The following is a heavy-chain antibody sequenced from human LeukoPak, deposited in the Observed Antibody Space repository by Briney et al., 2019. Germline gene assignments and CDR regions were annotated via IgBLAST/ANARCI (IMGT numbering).Heavy chain of an antibody. CDR1: GGSFSGYY. Sequence: KPSGTLSLTCAVYGGSFSGYYWSWIRQPPGKGLEGIGEINHSGSTNYNPSLKSRVIISVDTSKNQFSLKLSSVTAADTAVYYCARGIRSYYDSSGIYYFDYWGQGTLVTVSS. CDR3: ARGIRSYYDSSGIYYFDY. D-gene: IGHD3-22*01. V-gene: IGHV4-34*01. CDR2: INHSGST. J-gene: IGHJ4*02.